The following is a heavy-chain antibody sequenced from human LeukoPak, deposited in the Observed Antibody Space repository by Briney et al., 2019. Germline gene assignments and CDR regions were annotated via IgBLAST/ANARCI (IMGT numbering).Heavy chain of an antibody. CDR1: GFTLSSYY. V-gene: IGHV3-21*01. D-gene: IGHD2-8*01. CDR2: ISSSSSYI. CDR3: ARALIGYYFDY. Sequence: GGSLRLSCAASGFTLSSYYMNWVRQAPGKGLEWVSSISSSSSYIHYADSVKGRFTISRDNAKNTLYLQMNSLRAEDTAVYYCARALIGYYFDYWGQGTLVTVSS. J-gene: IGHJ4*02.